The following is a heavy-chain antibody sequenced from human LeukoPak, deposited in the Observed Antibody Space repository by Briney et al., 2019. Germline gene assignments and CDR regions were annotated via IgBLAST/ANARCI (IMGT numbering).Heavy chain of an antibody. CDR2: IYYSGST. Sequence: SETLSLTRSGSGGTLNSYYWSWIGQAPGQGLEWTGYIYYSGSTNYNPSLKSRVTISVDTSKHQFSLKLSSVTAADTAVYYCARAPTGPIAGQFDSWGQGTLVTVSS. V-gene: IGHV4-59*01. CDR3: ARAPTGPIAGQFDS. J-gene: IGHJ5*01. D-gene: IGHD6-13*01. CDR1: GGTLNSYY.